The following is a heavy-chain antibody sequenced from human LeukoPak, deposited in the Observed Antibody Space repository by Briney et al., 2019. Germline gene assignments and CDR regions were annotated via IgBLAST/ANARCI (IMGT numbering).Heavy chain of an antibody. CDR3: ARSRFYFDY. Sequence: GGSLRLPCAASGFTFSTYWMGWVRQAPGKGLEWVAKIKPDGSERDHVDSVNGRFTISRDNAKNSLYLQLNSLRAEDTAVYYCARSRFYFDYWGQGTLVTVSS. V-gene: IGHV3-7*01. CDR2: IKPDGSER. J-gene: IGHJ4*02. CDR1: GFTFSTYW.